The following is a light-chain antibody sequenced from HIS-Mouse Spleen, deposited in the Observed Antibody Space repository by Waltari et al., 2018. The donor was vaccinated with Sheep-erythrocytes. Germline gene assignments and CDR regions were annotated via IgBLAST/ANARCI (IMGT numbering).Light chain of an antibody. Sequence: EIVMTQSPATLSVSPGERATLPCRASQSVSSNLAWYQQKPRQAPRLLIYGSSTRATGIPARFSGSGSGTEFTLTISSMQSEDFAVYYCQQYNNWPFTFGPGTKVDIK. CDR1: QSVSSN. J-gene: IGKJ3*01. CDR3: QQYNNWPFT. V-gene: IGKV3-15*01. CDR2: GSS.